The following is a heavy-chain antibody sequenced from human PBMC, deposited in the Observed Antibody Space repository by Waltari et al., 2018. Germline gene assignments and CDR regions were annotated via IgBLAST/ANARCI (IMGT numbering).Heavy chain of an antibody. CDR2: VDPEDGET. V-gene: IGHV1-69-2*01. CDR1: GYSFTDYY. D-gene: IGHD3-10*01. Sequence: EVQLLQSGTELKKPGSTGKISCQVSGYSFTDYYINWVKQDPGKGPQWMGLVDPEDGETIYAERFQGRVTITADTSTETAFMELSSLTSDDTAVYYCVTALGDRSSASRPFDVWGLGTLITVSS. J-gene: IGHJ3*01. CDR3: VTALGDRSSASRPFDV.